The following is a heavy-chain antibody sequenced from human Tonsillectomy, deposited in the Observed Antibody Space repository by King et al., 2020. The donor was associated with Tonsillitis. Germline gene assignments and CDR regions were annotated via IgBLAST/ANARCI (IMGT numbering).Heavy chain of an antibody. CDR1: GFTFSSYA. CDR2: ISGSGGDT. D-gene: IGHD6-19*01. Sequence: EVQLVESGGGLVQPGGSLRLSCAASGFTFSSYAMSWVRQAPGKGLEWVSGISGSGGDTYFADPVKDRFTISRDNSMNTLYLQMNSLRAEDTAVYYCAKGAPGIAVAGSGAFAYWGQGTLVTVSS. V-gene: IGHV3-23*04. J-gene: IGHJ4*02. CDR3: AKGAPGIAVAGSGAFAY.